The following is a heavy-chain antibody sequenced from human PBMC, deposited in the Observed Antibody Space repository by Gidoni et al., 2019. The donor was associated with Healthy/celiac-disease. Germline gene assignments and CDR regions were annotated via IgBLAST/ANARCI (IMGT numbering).Heavy chain of an antibody. CDR1: GFPFCSYA. CDR3: AKARNNRITGTTLPDGY. J-gene: IGHJ4*02. V-gene: IGHV3-23*01. D-gene: IGHD1-7*01. CDR2: ISGSGGST. Sequence: EVQLLESGGGLVQPGGSLRLSCAASGFPFCSYAMSWVRQAPGKGLEWVSDISGSGGSTYYADSVKGQFTISRDNSKNTLYLQMNSLRAEDTAVYYCAKARNNRITGTTLPDGYWGQGTLVTVSS.